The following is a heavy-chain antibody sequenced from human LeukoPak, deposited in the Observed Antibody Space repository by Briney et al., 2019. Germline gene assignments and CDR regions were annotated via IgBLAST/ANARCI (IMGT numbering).Heavy chain of an antibody. Sequence: GGSLRLSCAASGFTFSNYWMTWVRQAPGKGLEWVAFIRYDGSNKYYADSVKGRFTISRDNSKNTLYLQMNSLRAEDTAVYYCAKYRGYDLEYFDYWGQGTLVPVSS. J-gene: IGHJ4*02. V-gene: IGHV3-30*02. D-gene: IGHD3-3*01. CDR3: AKYRGYDLEYFDY. CDR2: IRYDGSNK. CDR1: GFTFSNYW.